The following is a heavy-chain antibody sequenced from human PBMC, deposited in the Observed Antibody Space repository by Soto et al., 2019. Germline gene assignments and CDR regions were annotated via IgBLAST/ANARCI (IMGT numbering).Heavy chain of an antibody. J-gene: IGHJ6*03. Sequence: PGGSLRLSCAASGFTFSTYSMNWFRQAPGKGLEWLSYISGTGSPIYYADSVKGRFTISRDNAKNSLYLQMSSLRAEDTAIYYCMRDLWIQLWPTTVTTEYMDVWGKGTTVTVSS. V-gene: IGHV3-48*01. CDR3: MRDLWIQLWPTTVTTEYMDV. CDR2: ISGTGSPI. D-gene: IGHD4-17*01. CDR1: GFTFSTYS.